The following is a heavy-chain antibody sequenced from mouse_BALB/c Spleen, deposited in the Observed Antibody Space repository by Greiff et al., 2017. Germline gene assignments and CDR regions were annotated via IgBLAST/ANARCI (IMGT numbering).Heavy chain of an antibody. CDR3: ARKYGNYLYAMDY. D-gene: IGHD2-10*02. J-gene: IGHJ4*01. CDR2: ISYDGSN. Sequence: ESGPGLVKPSQSLSLTCSVTGYSITSGYYWNWIRQFPGNKLEWMGYISYDGSNNYNPSLKNRISITRDTSKNQFFLKLNSVTTEDTATYYCARKYGNYLYAMDYWGQGTSVTVSS. CDR1: GYSITSGYY. V-gene: IGHV3-6*02.